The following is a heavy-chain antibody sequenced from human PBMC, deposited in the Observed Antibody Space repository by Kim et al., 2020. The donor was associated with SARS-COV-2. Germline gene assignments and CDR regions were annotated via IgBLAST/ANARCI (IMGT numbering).Heavy chain of an antibody. V-gene: IGHV4-4*02. CDR1: GGSVTTTNW. D-gene: IGHD3-22*01. J-gene: IGHJ3*01. CDR3: ARDYPYYDDSGDSRKAFDV. Sequence: SETLSLTCAVFGGSVTTTNWLRWVRQSPGKGLEWIGAIYHSGATDYNPPLKGRVTMSLDKAKNQLSLKLTSVTAADTAIYYCARDYPYYDDSGDSRKAFDVWRQGIVVTVS. CDR2: IYHSGAT.